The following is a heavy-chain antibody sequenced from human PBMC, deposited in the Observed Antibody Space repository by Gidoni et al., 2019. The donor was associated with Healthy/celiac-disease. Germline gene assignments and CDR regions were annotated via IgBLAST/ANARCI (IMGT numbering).Heavy chain of an antibody. J-gene: IGHJ3*02. Sequence: LQLQESGPGLVKPTETLSLTCTVSGGSISRSSYYWGWIRQPPGKGLEWIGSIYYSGSTYYNPSLKSRVTISVDTSKNQFSLKLSSVTAADTAVYYCARGENYYDSSGYYSDAFDIWGQGTMVTVSS. D-gene: IGHD3-22*01. V-gene: IGHV4-39*07. CDR3: ARGENYYDSSGYYSDAFDI. CDR2: IYYSGST. CDR1: GGSISRSSYY.